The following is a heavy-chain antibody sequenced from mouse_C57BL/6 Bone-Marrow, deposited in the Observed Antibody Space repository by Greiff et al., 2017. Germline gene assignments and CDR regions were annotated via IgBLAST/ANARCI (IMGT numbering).Heavy chain of an antibody. V-gene: IGHV1-55*01. D-gene: IGHD2-5*01. CDR3: ARPDYNNDWYVDG. CDR1: GYTFTSYW. Sequence: QVQLQQPGAELVKPGASVKMSCKASGYTFTSYWITWVKQRPGQGLEWIGDIYPGSGSTNYNEKLKSKATLTVDTSSRTAYMQLSSLTSEDSAVYYCARPDYNNDWYVDGGGRGTTVTVSA. CDR2: IYPGSGST. J-gene: IGHJ1*03.